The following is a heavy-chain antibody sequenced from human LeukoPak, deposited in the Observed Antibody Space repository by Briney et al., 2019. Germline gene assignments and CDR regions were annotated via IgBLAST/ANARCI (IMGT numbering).Heavy chain of an antibody. CDR3: ARMYYYDNSGDDNWFDP. Sequence: ASVKVSCTASGYSFTNYDINWVRQATGQGLEWMGWLNPNTGNTGYAQKFQGRVTITRNTSISTAYLELSSLRSEDTAIYYCARMYYYDNSGDDNWFDPWGQGTLVTVSS. D-gene: IGHD3-22*01. CDR1: GYSFTNYD. CDR2: LNPNTGNT. V-gene: IGHV1-8*03. J-gene: IGHJ5*02.